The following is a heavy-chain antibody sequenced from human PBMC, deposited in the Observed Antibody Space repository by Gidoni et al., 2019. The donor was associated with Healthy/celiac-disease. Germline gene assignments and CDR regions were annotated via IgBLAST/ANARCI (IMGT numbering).Heavy chain of an antibody. Sequence: QLQLQESGPGLVKPSETLSLTCTVSGGSISSSSYYWGWIRQPPGKGLEWIGSIYYSGSTYYNPSLKSRVTISVDTSKNQFSLKLSSVTAADTAVYYCARPIAAAGTFDPWGQGTLVTVSS. J-gene: IGHJ5*02. CDR2: IYYSGST. CDR3: ARPIAAAGTFDP. CDR1: GGSISSSSYY. D-gene: IGHD6-13*01. V-gene: IGHV4-39*01.